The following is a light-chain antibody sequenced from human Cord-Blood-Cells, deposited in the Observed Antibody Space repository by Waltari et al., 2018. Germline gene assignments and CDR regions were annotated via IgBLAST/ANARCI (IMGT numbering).Light chain of an antibody. J-gene: IGKJ1*01. CDR1: QSVSSY. Sequence: EIVLTQSPATLSLSPGERATLSCRASQSVSSYLAWYQQKPGQAPRLLIYDASNGATGIPAMFSGSGAGTDFTLTSSSLEPEDFAVYYCQQRSNWPTFGQGTKVEIK. CDR2: DAS. V-gene: IGKV3-11*01. CDR3: QQRSNWPT.